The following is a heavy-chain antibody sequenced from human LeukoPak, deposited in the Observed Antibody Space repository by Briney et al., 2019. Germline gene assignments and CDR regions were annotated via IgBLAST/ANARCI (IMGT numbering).Heavy chain of an antibody. CDR3: ARDEPNLYSGSLG. V-gene: IGHV3-7*04. D-gene: IGHD1-26*01. CDR1: GFTFSSYW. Sequence: GGSLRLSCAASGFTFSSYWMSWVRQAPGKGQEGVADIKQDGSEKYYVDSVKGRFTISRDNAKNSLYLQMNSLRAEDTAVYYCARDEPNLYSGSLGWGQGTLVTVSS. J-gene: IGHJ4*02. CDR2: IKQDGSEK.